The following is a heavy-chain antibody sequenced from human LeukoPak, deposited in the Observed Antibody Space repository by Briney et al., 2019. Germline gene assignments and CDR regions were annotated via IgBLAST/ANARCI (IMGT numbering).Heavy chain of an antibody. D-gene: IGHD5-18*01. V-gene: IGHV4-34*01. J-gene: IGHJ4*02. Sequence: SETLSLTCAVYGGSFIGYYWSWIRQPPGKGLEWIGEINHSGSTNYNPSLKSRVTISVDTSKNQFSLKLSSVTAADTAVYYCARGLNTAMVYWGQGTLVTVSS. CDR2: INHSGST. CDR1: GGSFIGYY. CDR3: ARGLNTAMVY.